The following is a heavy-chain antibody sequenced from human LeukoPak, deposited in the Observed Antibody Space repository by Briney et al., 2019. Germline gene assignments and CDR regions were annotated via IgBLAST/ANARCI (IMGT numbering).Heavy chain of an antibody. V-gene: IGHV4-39*02. J-gene: IGHJ5*02. CDR2: IYKSGNT. D-gene: IGHD3-3*01. CDR1: GGSVSSSTYS. Sequence: SETLSLTCNLSGGSVSSSTYSWVWIRQPPGKGLEWIESIYKSGNTYYNPSLKSRVTISVDTSKNHFSLKLSSVTAADTAVYYCAAGSTIFGVLIMGSWFDPWGQGTLVTVSS. CDR3: AAGSTIFGVLIMGSWFDP.